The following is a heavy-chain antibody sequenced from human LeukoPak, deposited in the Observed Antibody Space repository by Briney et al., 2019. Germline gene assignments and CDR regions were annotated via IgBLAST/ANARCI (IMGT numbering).Heavy chain of an antibody. J-gene: IGHJ3*02. CDR1: GYSFTSYW. D-gene: IGHD3-10*01. CDR3: ARRGGGDAFDI. Sequence: GESLKISCKGSGYSFTSYWIGWVRQLPGKGLEWMGIIYPGDSDTTYSPSFQGQVTLSADRSISTACLQWSSLKASDTAMYYCARRGGGDAFDIWGQGTMVTVSS. V-gene: IGHV5-51*01. CDR2: IYPGDSDT.